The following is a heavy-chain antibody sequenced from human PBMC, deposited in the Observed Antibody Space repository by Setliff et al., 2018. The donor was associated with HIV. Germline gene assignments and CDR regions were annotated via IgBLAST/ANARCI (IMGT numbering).Heavy chain of an antibody. V-gene: IGHV4-61*09. CDR1: GGSVNSGNYH. J-gene: IGHJ4*02. D-gene: IGHD6-19*01. Sequence: NPSETLSLTCSVSGGSVNSGNYHWAWIRQPAGKGLEWIGHIYTSGSPHYKSSLTSRLTISLDTSRNQFSLSLASVTAADTAVYYCARDGGGSGWSLGEFDFWGQGALVTVSS. CDR2: IYTSGSP. CDR3: ARDGGGSGWSLGEFDF.